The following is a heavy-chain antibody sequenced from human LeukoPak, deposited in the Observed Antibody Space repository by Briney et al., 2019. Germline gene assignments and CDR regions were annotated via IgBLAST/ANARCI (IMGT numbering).Heavy chain of an antibody. Sequence: ASVKVSCKASGYTFTSYDINWVRQATGRGLEWMGWMNPNSGNTGYAQKSQGGVTMTRNTSISTAYMELSSLRSEDTAVYYCARFYTTRRGSVGFDYWGQGTLVTVSS. CDR2: MNPNSGNT. V-gene: IGHV1-8*01. J-gene: IGHJ4*02. CDR3: ARFYTTRRGSVGFDY. D-gene: IGHD3-10*01. CDR1: GYTFTSYD.